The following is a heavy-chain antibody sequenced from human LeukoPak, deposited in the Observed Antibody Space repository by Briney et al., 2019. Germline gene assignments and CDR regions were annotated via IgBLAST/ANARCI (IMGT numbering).Heavy chain of an antibody. CDR2: INPNTGGT. D-gene: IGHD6-25*01. J-gene: IGHJ3*02. Sequence: ASVKVSCKASGYTFTGSYLHWVRQAPGQGLEWMAWINPNTGGTDCSQKFRGRVTVTRDTSISTAFMELSSLRSDDTAVYYCARSHERTFDIGGQGRMVTV. CDR3: ARSHERTFDI. CDR1: GYTFTGSY. V-gene: IGHV1-2*02.